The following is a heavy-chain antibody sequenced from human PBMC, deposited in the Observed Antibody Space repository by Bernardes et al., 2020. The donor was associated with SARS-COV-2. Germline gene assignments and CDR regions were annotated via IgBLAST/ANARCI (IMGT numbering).Heavy chain of an antibody. V-gene: IGHV4-39*01. CDR2: IYYSGST. CDR1: GGSISSSSYY. Sequence: SETLSLTCTVSGGSISSSSYYWGWIRQPPGKGLEWIGSIYYSGSTYYNPSLKSRVTISVDTSKNQFSLKLSSVTAADTAVYYCARPAWDPSSWDYWGQGTLVTVSS. D-gene: IGHD6-13*01. CDR3: ARPAWDPSSWDY. J-gene: IGHJ4*02.